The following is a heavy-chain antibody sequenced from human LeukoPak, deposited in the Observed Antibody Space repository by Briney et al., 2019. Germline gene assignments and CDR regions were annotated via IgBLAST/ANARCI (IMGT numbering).Heavy chain of an antibody. CDR3: ARDMVRGALYYYYYMDV. Sequence: PSEILSLTCTVSGGSISSGSYYWSWIRQPAGKGLEWIGRIYTSGSTNYNPSLKSRVTISVDTSKNQFSLKLSSVTAADTAVYYCARDMVRGALYYYYYMDVWGKGTTVTVSS. J-gene: IGHJ6*03. CDR2: IYTSGST. CDR1: GGSISSGSYY. V-gene: IGHV4-61*02. D-gene: IGHD3-10*01.